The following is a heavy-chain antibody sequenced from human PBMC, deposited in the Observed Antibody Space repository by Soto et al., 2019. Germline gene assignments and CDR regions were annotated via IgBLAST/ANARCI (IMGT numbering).Heavy chain of an antibody. CDR1: GYTFTSYS. J-gene: IGHJ6*02. CDR2: INPSSGRT. D-gene: IGHD2-15*01. V-gene: IGHV1-46*01. Sequence: ASVKDSCKASGYTFTSYSMHWVLQAPGQGLEWMGIINPSSGRTSYAQNFQGRVTMTSDTSTSIVYMEMSSLKSEDTAVYYCARDHNFGFILYAMDVWGQGTTVTVSS. CDR3: ARDHNFGFILYAMDV.